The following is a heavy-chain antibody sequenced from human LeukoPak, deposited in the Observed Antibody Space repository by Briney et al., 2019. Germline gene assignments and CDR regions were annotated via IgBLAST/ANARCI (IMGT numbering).Heavy chain of an antibody. CDR3: ARGGADYYGSGSYYSFDY. CDR2: ISYDGNIR. CDR1: GFTFSSFP. J-gene: IGHJ4*02. D-gene: IGHD3-10*01. V-gene: IGHV3-30*15. Sequence: GGSLRLSCAASGFTFSSFPMHWVRQAPGMGLEWVAAISYDGNIRYYADSVKGRFTNSRDNSKNTLYLQMGSLRAEDMAVYYCARGGADYYGSGSYYSFDYWGQGTLVTVSS.